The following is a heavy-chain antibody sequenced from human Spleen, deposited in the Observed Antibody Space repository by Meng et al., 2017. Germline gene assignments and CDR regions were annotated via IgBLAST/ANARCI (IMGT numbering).Heavy chain of an antibody. Sequence: QVQLPGAGPGRVKPSEPLLRTFTIPCGSIGGSYWSWIRQPPGRGLEWIGSIYYSGSTNYNPSLKSRVTISVDTSKNQFSLKLSSVTAADTAVYYCARNDFWSGYFDYWGQGTLVTVSS. CDR1: CGSIGGSY. D-gene: IGHD3-3*01. CDR3: ARNDFWSGYFDY. CDR2: IYYSGST. V-gene: IGHV4-59*01. J-gene: IGHJ4*02.